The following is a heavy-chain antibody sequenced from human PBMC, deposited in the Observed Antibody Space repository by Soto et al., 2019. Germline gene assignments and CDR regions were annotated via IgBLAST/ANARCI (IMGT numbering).Heavy chain of an antibody. CDR1: GDSISSGGYS. CDR3: ARDSRSGYYFEN. J-gene: IGHJ4*02. V-gene: IGHV4-30-2*01. D-gene: IGHD3-22*01. CDR2: TYHSGGA. Sequence: QLQLQESGSGLVKPSQTLSLTCVVSGDSISSGGYSWNWIRQPPGKALEWIGHTYHSGGALYNPSLDSRVTLSVEKSKNHFSLRLTTVTAADTAVYCCARDSRSGYYFENWGQGTLVTVSS.